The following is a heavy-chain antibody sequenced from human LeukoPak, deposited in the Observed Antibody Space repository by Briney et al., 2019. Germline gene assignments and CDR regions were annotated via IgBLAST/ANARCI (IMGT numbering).Heavy chain of an antibody. Sequence: SDTLSLPCTVSGGSISSYYWRWIRQPPGKGLEWIGYIYYSGSTNYNPSLKSRVTISVDTSKNQFSLKLSSVTAADTAVYYCARSRDGYKGGLDYWGQGTLVTVSS. D-gene: IGHD5-24*01. CDR2: IYYSGST. CDR1: GGSISSYY. J-gene: IGHJ4*02. CDR3: ARSRDGYKGGLDY. V-gene: IGHV4-59*07.